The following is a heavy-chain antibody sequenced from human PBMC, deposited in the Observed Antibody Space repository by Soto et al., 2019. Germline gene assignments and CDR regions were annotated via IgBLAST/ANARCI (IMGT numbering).Heavy chain of an antibody. CDR3: VKEDAIQDNWYFDF. D-gene: IGHD1-1*01. CDR1: GFIFSNYG. Sequence: QVQLVESGGGVVQPGRSVRLSCAASGFIFSNYGMHWVRQAPGKGLEWVAIVSADGSKTYYADSVKGRFTVSRDNSKNTLYLQLNSLTGDDTAVFYCVKEDAIQDNWYFDFWGQGAAVTVSS. V-gene: IGHV3-30*18. CDR2: VSADGSKT. J-gene: IGHJ4*02.